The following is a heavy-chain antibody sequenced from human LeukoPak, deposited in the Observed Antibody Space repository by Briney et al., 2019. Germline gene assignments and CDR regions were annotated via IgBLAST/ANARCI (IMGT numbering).Heavy chain of an antibody. CDR2: IKQDGSEK. CDR1: GFTFSSYW. J-gene: IGHJ4*02. Sequence: GGSLRLSCAASGFTFSSYWMSWVRQVPGKGLEWVANIKQDGSEKYYVDSVKGRFTISRDNAKNSLYLQMNGLRAEDTAVYYCARGDYYDSRSSLKFDYWGQGTLVTVSS. V-gene: IGHV3-7*01. CDR3: ARGDYYDSRSSLKFDY. D-gene: IGHD3-22*01.